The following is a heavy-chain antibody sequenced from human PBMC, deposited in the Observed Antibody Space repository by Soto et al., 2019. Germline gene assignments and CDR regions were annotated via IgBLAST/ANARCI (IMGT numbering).Heavy chain of an antibody. D-gene: IGHD1-7*01. Sequence: QVQIQESGPGLVKPSGTLSLACSVSSVSVSGSYWCAWVRQPPGKGLEWIGEIDHSGHTNYNPSLKIRGTMSQDNSNNEFSLNLRSVSAADTAVYYCARSNWNYVRTLNDWGKGTQVIVSA. J-gene: IGHJ4*02. CDR1: SVSVSGSYW. V-gene: IGHV4-4*02. CDR2: IDHSGHT. CDR3: ARSNWNYVRTLND.